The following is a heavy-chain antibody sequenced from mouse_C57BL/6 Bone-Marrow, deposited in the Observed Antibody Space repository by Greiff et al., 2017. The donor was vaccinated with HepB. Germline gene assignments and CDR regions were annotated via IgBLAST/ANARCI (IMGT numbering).Heavy chain of an antibody. J-gene: IGHJ2*01. CDR1: GFSLTSYA. Sequence: VKVVESGPGLVAPSQSLSITCTVSGFSLTSYAISWVRQPPGKGLEWLGVIWTGGGTNYNSALKSRLSISKDNSKSQVFLKMNSLQTDDTARYYCARKRGCDGYWEDYWGQGTTLTVSS. D-gene: IGHD2-3*01. CDR2: IWTGGGT. CDR3: ARKRGCDGYWEDY. V-gene: IGHV2-9-1*01.